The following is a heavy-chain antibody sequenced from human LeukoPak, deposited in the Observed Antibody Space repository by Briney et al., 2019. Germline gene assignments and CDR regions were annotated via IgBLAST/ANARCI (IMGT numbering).Heavy chain of an antibody. Sequence: GGSLRLSCAASGFTFSSYGMHWVRQAPGKGLGWVAFIRYDGSNKYYADSVKGRFTISRDNSKNTLYLQMNSLRAEDTAVYYCAKDSHCSGGSCYGFDYWGQGTLVTVSS. CDR3: AKDSHCSGGSCYGFDY. V-gene: IGHV3-30*02. J-gene: IGHJ4*02. CDR1: GFTFSSYG. CDR2: IRYDGSNK. D-gene: IGHD2-15*01.